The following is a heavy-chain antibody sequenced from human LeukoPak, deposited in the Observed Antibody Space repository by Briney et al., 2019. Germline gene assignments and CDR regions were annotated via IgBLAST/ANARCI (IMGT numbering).Heavy chain of an antibody. Sequence: ASVKVSCKASGYTFTSYYMHWVRQAPGQGLEWMGIINPSGGSTSYAQKFQGRVTMTRDTSTSTVYMELSSLRSEDTAVYYCARDLVAGIAVAGRGGYYYYGMDVWGQGTTATVSS. CDR2: INPSGGST. D-gene: IGHD6-19*01. CDR1: GYTFTSYY. V-gene: IGHV1-46*01. J-gene: IGHJ6*02. CDR3: ARDLVAGIAVAGRGGYYYYGMDV.